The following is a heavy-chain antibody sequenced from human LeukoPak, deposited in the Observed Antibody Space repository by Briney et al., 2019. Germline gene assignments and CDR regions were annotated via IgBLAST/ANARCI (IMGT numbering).Heavy chain of an antibody. CDR2: IGSSSSYI. CDR1: GFTFSSYS. Sequence: GGSLRLSCAASGFTFSSYSMNWVRQAPGKGLEWASSIGSSSSYIYYADSVKGRFTISRDNAKNSLYLQMNSLRAEDTAVYYCARVRCSGGSCYGYYYYGMDVWGQGTTVTVSS. D-gene: IGHD2-15*01. V-gene: IGHV3-21*01. CDR3: ARVRCSGGSCYGYYYYGMDV. J-gene: IGHJ6*02.